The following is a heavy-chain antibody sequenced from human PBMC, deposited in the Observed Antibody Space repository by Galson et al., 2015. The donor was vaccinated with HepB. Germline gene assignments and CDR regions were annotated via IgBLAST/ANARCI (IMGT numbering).Heavy chain of an antibody. V-gene: IGHV1-69*06. J-gene: IGHJ6*02. Sequence: SVKVSCKASGGTFSGYAISWVRQAPGQGLEWMGGIIPIFGTANYAQKFQGRVTITADKSTSTAYMELSSLRSEDTAVYYCASSNSGRRYYYYYYGMDVWGQGTTVTVSS. CDR2: IIPIFGTA. D-gene: IGHD1-26*01. CDR3: ASSNSGRRYYYYYYGMDV. CDR1: GGTFSGYA.